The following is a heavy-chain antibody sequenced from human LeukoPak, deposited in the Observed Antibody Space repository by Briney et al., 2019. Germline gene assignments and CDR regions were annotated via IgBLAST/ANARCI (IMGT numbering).Heavy chain of an antibody. J-gene: IGHJ4*02. V-gene: IGHV4-4*07. CDR1: GGSISSYY. D-gene: IGHD3-10*01. CDR3: ARGAYYYGSGKIFDY. CDR2: IYTSGST. Sequence: PSETLSLTCTVFGGSISSYYWSWIRQPAGKGLEWIGRIYTSGSTNYNPSLKSRVTMSVDTSKNQFSLKLSSVTAADTAVYYCARGAYYYGSGKIFDYWGQGTLVTVSS.